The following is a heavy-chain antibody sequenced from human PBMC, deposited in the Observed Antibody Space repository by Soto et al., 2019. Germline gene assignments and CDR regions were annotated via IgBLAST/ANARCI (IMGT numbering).Heavy chain of an antibody. CDR2: FNAGNGNT. Sequence: GASVKVSCKASGYTFTSYAMHLVRQAPGQRLEWMGWFNAGNGNTKYSQKLQGRVPITRDASASTAYMELSSLRSEDTAVYYCARVTGPRYFDYWGQGTLVTVSS. CDR1: GYTFTSYA. J-gene: IGHJ4*02. CDR3: ARVTGPRYFDY. V-gene: IGHV1-3*01. D-gene: IGHD3-9*01.